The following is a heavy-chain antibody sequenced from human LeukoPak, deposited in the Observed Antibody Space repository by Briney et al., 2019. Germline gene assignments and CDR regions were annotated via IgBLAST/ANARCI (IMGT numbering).Heavy chain of an antibody. CDR2: TGSTGVST. V-gene: IGHV3-23*01. CDR3: AKDPGVVPAHYFDY. Sequence: VGSLRLSCAATGFTFSSYAMNSVRQAPGKGLEWVSATGSTGVSTFYADSVKGRFTVSRDNSKNTLSLQMNSLRAEDTAVYYCAKDPGVVPAHYFDYWGQGILVTVSS. D-gene: IGHD2-2*01. J-gene: IGHJ4*02. CDR1: GFTFSSYA.